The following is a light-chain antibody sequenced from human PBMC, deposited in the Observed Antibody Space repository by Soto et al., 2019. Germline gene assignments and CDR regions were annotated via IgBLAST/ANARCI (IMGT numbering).Light chain of an antibody. CDR2: GAS. Sequence: EIVLTQSPGTLSLSPGQRATLSCRASESISRDYLAWYQQRLGQAPRLLIYGASSGATGIPDRFSGSGSGTDLTLTISRLESEDFAIYYCQQYGGVPYTFGLWTKLEIK. V-gene: IGKV3-20*01. CDR3: QQYGGVPYT. J-gene: IGKJ2*01. CDR1: ESISRDY.